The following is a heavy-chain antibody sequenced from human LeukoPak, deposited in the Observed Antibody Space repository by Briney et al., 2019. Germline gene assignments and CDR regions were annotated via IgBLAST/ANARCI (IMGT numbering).Heavy chain of an antibody. D-gene: IGHD3-9*01. CDR1: GFTFSRYS. V-gene: IGHV3-21*01. Sequence: PGGSLRLSCAASGFTFSRYSMDWVRQAPGKGLEWVSSISSSSSYIYYADSVKGRFTISRDNAKNSLYLQMNSLRAEDTAVYYCARELKDIWTGTPMDVWGKGTTVTVS. CDR2: ISSSSSYI. CDR3: ARELKDIWTGTPMDV. J-gene: IGHJ6*03.